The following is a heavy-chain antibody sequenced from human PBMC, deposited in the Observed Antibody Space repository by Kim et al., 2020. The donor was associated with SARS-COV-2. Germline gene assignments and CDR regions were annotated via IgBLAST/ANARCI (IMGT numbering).Heavy chain of an antibody. Sequence: TNYTPSLKSRVTISVDTSKNQFSLKLSSVTAADTAVYYCARSSSWPYFDYWGQGTLVTVSS. D-gene: IGHD6-13*01. CDR2: T. V-gene: IGHV4-59*01. J-gene: IGHJ4*02. CDR3: ARSSSWPYFDY.